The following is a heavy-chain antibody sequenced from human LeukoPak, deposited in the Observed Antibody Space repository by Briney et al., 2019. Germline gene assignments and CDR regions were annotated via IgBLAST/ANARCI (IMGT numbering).Heavy chain of an antibody. CDR3: AKDFGIVASRGAFDI. Sequence: GGSLRLSCGVSGFIFSDYGMHWVRQAPGKGLDWVAVIWYDGSKKYYADSVKGRFTISRDNSKNTLYLQMNSLRAEDTAVYYCAKDFGIVASRGAFDIWGQGTMVTVSS. D-gene: IGHD1-26*01. CDR2: IWYDGSKK. J-gene: IGHJ3*02. CDR1: GFIFSDYG. V-gene: IGHV3-30*02.